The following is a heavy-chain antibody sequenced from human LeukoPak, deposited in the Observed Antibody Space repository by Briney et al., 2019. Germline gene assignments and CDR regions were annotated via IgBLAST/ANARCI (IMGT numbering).Heavy chain of an antibody. V-gene: IGHV1-2*02. J-gene: IGHJ4*02. CDR3: ARASNYDSWNYFDH. Sequence: ASVKVSCKASGYTFTGYYMHWVRQAPGQGLEWMGWINPNSGGTNYAQKFQGRVTMTRDTSISTAYMELSRLRSDDTAVYYCARASNYDSWNYFDHWGQGTLVTVSS. CDR2: INPNSGGT. D-gene: IGHD3-3*01. CDR1: GYTFTGYY.